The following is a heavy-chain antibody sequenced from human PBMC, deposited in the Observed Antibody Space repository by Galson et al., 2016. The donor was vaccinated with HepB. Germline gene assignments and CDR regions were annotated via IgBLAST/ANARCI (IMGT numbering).Heavy chain of an antibody. D-gene: IGHD2/OR15-2a*01. J-gene: IGHJ4*02. V-gene: IGHV3-7*03. CDR2: IKEDGSAK. Sequence: SLRLSCAASGFTFSANWMSWVRQAPGKGLEWVANIKEDGSAKYYVDSVKGRFTMSRDNARNSVNLQMNSLRAEDTAVYYCVGDRLKSTYWGQGTLVTVSS. CDR1: GFTFSANW. CDR3: VGDRLKSTY.